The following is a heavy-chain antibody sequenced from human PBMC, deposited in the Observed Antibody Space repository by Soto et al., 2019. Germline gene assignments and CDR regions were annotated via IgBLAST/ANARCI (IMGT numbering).Heavy chain of an antibody. D-gene: IGHD6-13*01. J-gene: IGHJ4*02. CDR1: GFTFSDYY. Sequence: VGSLRLSCAASGFTFSDYYMSWIRQAPGKGLEWVSYISSSSSYTNYADSVKGRFTISRDNAKNSLYLQMNSLRAEDTAVYYCARVSFPGYSSSWFDYWGQGTLVTVSS. CDR3: ARVSFPGYSSSWFDY. CDR2: ISSSSSYT. V-gene: IGHV3-11*06.